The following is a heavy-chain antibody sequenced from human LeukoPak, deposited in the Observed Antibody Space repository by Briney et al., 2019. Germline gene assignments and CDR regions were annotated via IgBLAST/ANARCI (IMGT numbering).Heavy chain of an antibody. CDR3: AKGTTTPYSYSLLDI. V-gene: IGHV3-23*01. CDR1: GFTFSSDA. Sequence: GGSLRLSCAASGFTFSSDAMSWVRQAPGKGLDWVSTISGSGGSTYYADSVKGRFTISRDNSRNTLYLQMNSLRVDDTAVYYCAKGTTTPYSYSLLDIWGQGTMVTVSS. J-gene: IGHJ3*02. CDR2: ISGSGGST. D-gene: IGHD5-18*01.